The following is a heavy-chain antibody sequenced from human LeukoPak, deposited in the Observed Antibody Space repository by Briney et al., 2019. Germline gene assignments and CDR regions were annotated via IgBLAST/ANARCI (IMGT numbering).Heavy chain of an antibody. Sequence: SETLSLTCSVSGYSISSGYYWGWIRQPPGKGLEWIGNIYHDGNTYYNPSLKSRVTISVDTSKNQFSLRLSSVTAADTAVYYCAKITPGEYARERFNWFDPWGQGTLVTVSS. CDR1: GYSISSGYY. CDR2: IYHDGNT. V-gene: IGHV4-38-2*02. J-gene: IGHJ5*02. CDR3: AKITPGEYARERFNWFDP. D-gene: IGHD4-17*01.